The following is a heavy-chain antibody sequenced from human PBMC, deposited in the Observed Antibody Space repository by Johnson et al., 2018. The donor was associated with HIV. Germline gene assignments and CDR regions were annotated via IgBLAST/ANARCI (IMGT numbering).Heavy chain of an antibody. Sequence: QVQLVESGGGLVQPGRSLRLSCAASGFTFSSYVLHWVRQAPGKGLEWVAVISYDGINTYYADSVKGRFTISRDNSKNTLSLQMNSLGAEDTAVYYCAKDKNYGRDGDAFDIWGQGTMVTVSS. J-gene: IGHJ3*02. D-gene: IGHD3-10*02. V-gene: IGHV3-30*18. CDR3: AKDKNYGRDGDAFDI. CDR2: ISYDGINT. CDR1: GFTFSSYV.